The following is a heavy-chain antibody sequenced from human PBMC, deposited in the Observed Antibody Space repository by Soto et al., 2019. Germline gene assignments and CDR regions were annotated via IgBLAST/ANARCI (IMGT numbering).Heavy chain of an antibody. D-gene: IGHD2-15*01. Sequence: SETLSLTCAVYGGSFSGYYWSWIRQPPGKGLEWIGEINHSGSTNYNPSLKSRVTISVDTSKNQFSLKLSSVTAADTAVYYCAGEVRYCSGGSCYSWFDYWGQGTLVTVSS. CDR2: INHSGST. CDR3: AGEVRYCSGGSCYSWFDY. CDR1: GGSFSGYY. V-gene: IGHV4-34*01. J-gene: IGHJ4*02.